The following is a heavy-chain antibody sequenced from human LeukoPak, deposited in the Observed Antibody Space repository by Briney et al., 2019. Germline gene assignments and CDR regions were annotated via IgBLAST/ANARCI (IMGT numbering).Heavy chain of an antibody. CDR1: GFTFSSYS. V-gene: IGHV3-48*01. CDR2: ISSSSSTI. CDR3: ARAAYCGGDCYSAGTDY. J-gene: IGHJ4*02. Sequence: PGGSLRLSCAASGFTFSSYSMNWVRQAPGKGLEWVSYISSSSSTIYYADSVKGRFTISRDNAKNSLYLQMNSLRAEDTAVYYCARAAYCGGDCYSAGTDYWGQGTLVTVSS. D-gene: IGHD2-21*02.